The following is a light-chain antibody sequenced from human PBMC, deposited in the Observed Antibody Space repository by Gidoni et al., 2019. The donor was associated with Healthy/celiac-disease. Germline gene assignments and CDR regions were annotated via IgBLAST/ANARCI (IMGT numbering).Light chain of an antibody. CDR1: QSVSSY. CDR2: DAS. V-gene: IGKV3-11*01. CDR3: QQRSNWRT. Sequence: EMVLTQSPATLSLSPGERATLSCRASQSVSSYLAWYQQKPGQAPRLLIYDASIRATGIPARFRGSGSGTDFTLTISSLEPEDFAVYSCQQRSNWRTFGQGTKVEIK. J-gene: IGKJ1*01.